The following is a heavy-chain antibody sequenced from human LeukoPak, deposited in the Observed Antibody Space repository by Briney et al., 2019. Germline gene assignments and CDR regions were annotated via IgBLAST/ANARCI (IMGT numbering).Heavy chain of an antibody. D-gene: IGHD3-22*01. Sequence: MPSETLSLTCTVSGGSISSGSYYWSWLRQPAGKGLEGIGRIYTSGSTNYNPSLKRRVTISLDTSENHFSLKLSSVTAADTAVYYCARVTTGGYYDYWGQGTLVTVSS. CDR3: ARVTTGGYYDY. J-gene: IGHJ4*02. V-gene: IGHV4-61*02. CDR2: IYTSGST. CDR1: GGSISSGSYY.